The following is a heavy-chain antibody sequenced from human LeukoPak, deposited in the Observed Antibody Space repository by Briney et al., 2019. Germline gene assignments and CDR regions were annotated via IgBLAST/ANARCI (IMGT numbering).Heavy chain of an antibody. J-gene: IGHJ4*02. CDR2: INHSGST. CDR1: GFTVSSNY. V-gene: IGHV4-34*01. Sequence: PGGSLRLSCAASGFTVSSNYMSWIRQPPGKGLEWIGEINHSGSTNYNPSLKSRVTISVDTSKNQFSLKLSSVTAADTAVYYCARQVYSYADYWGQGTLVTVSS. CDR3: ARQVYSYADY. D-gene: IGHD5-18*01.